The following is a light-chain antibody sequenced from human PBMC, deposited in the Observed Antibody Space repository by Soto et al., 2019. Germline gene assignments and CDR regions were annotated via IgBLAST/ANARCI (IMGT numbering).Light chain of an antibody. CDR2: WAS. CDR3: EQYACAPQT. CDR1: QSVLSNS. V-gene: IGKV4-1*01. Sequence: DIVMTQSPESLAVSLGERATINCKSSQSVLSNSIAWYQQKPGQPPKLLIYWASTRESGVPDRFSGSGSGTDFTLPIGSLQAEDVAVYYCEQYACAPQTFGQGTKLEIK. J-gene: IGKJ2*01.